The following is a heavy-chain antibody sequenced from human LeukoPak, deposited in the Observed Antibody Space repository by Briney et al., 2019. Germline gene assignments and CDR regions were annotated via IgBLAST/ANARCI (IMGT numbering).Heavy chain of an antibody. V-gene: IGHV1-8*03. CDR2: MNPNSGNT. Sequence: ASVKVSCKASGYTFTSYDINWVRQATGQGLEWTGWMNPNSGNTGYAQKFQGRVTITRNTSISTAYMELSSLRSEDTAVYYCARGQAGWGSSGYSHYYYMDVWGKGTTVTVSS. CDR3: ARGQAGWGSSGYSHYYYMDV. D-gene: IGHD3-22*01. CDR1: GYTFTSYD. J-gene: IGHJ6*03.